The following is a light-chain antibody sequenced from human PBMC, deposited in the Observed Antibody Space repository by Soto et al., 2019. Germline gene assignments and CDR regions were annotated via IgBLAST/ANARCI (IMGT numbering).Light chain of an antibody. V-gene: IGKV1-5*03. CDR2: KAS. CDR3: QQGHSGLT. Sequence: DIQMTQSPSTLSASVGVTVTIPCRASQGIGRWLAWYQQKPGKAPKLLIYKASTLQSGVPSRFSGSVSGTDFTLTISSLESEDFATYYCQQGHSGLTFGGGTKVDIK. CDR1: QGIGRW. J-gene: IGKJ4*01.